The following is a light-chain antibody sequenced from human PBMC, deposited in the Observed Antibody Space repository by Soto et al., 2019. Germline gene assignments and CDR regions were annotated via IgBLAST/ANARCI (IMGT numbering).Light chain of an antibody. CDR2: EVS. CDR3: SSYTSSSTVV. CDR1: SSDVGGYNY. V-gene: IGLV2-14*01. J-gene: IGLJ2*01. Sequence: QSALTQPASVSGSRGQSITISCTGTSSDVGGYNYVSWYQQHPGKAPKPMIYEVSNRPSGVSNRFSGSKSGNTASLTISGLQAEDEADYYCSSYTSSSTVVFGGGTKLTVL.